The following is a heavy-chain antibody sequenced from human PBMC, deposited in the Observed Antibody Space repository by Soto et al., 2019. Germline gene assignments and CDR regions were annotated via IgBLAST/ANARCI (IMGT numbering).Heavy chain of an antibody. J-gene: IGHJ6*02. V-gene: IGHV4-4*02. CDR2: IYHSGST. CDR3: ARGRRSKTRLYGMDV. CDR1: GGSISSSNW. D-gene: IGHD6-25*01. Sequence: QVQLQESGPGLVKPSGTLSLTCAVSGGSISSSNWWSWVRQPPGKGLEWIGEIYHSGSTNYNTSLTTRVTISVDKSRNQFSLKLSSVAAADTAVYYCARGRRSKTRLYGMDVWGQGTTVTVSS.